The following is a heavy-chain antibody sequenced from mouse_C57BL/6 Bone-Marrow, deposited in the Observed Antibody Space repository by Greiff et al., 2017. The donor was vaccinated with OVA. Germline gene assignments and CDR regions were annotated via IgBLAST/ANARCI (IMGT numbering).Heavy chain of an antibody. V-gene: IGHV1-81*01. CDR3: ASRRIYYDYDGFAY. Sequence: QVQLQQSGAELARPGASVKLSCKASGYTFTSYGISWVKQRTGQGLEWIGEIYPRSGNTYYNEKFKGKATLTADKSSSTAYMELRSLTSEDSAVYFCASRRIYYDYDGFAYWGQGTLVTVSA. D-gene: IGHD2-4*01. CDR2: IYPRSGNT. CDR1: GYTFTSYG. J-gene: IGHJ3*01.